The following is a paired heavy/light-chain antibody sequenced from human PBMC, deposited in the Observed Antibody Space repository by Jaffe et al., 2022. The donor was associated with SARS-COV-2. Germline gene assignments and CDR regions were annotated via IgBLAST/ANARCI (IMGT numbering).Light chain of an antibody. CDR3: QSYDSSLTVL. Sequence: SVLTQPPSVSGAPGQRVTISCTGSSSNIGANYDVHWYQQLPGTAPKLLIYGNNNRPSGVPDRFSGSKSGTSASLAITGLQAEDEADYYCQSYDSSLTVLFGGGTKLTVL. V-gene: IGLV1-40*01. CDR2: GNN. J-gene: IGLJ2*01. CDR1: SSNIGANYD.
Heavy chain of an antibody. J-gene: IGHJ4*02. Sequence: EVQLVESGGGLVQPGGSLRLSCAASGFTFSGYSMNWVRQAPGKGLEWVSYISGGSGTIHYADPVKGRFTISRDIAKNSLYLQMNNLRAEDTAVYYCARLGYCIPGSCPADYWGQGTLVTVSS. CDR3: ARLGYCIPGSCPADY. V-gene: IGHV3-48*01. CDR2: ISGGSGTI. CDR1: GFTFSGYS. D-gene: IGHD2-15*01.